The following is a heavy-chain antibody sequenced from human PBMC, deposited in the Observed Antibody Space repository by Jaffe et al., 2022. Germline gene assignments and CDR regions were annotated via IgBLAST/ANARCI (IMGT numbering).Heavy chain of an antibody. J-gene: IGHJ4*02. CDR2: IYHSGST. Sequence: QVQLQESGPGLVKPSETLSLTCAVSGYSISSGYYWGWIRQPPGKGLEWIGSIYHSGSTYYNPSLKSRVTISVDTSKNQFSLKLSSVTAADTAVYYCAGSSYYYGSGSYYRDYWGQGTLVTVSS. CDR1: GYSISSGYY. V-gene: IGHV4-38-2*01. CDR3: AGSSYYYGSGSYYRDY. D-gene: IGHD3-10*01.